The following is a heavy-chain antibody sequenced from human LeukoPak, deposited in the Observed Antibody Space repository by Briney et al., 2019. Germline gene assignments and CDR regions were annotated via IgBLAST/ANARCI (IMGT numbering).Heavy chain of an antibody. V-gene: IGHV3-23*01. CDR2: ISGSGGST. D-gene: IGHD4-17*01. J-gene: IGHJ6*02. CDR1: GFTFSSYA. CDR3: AHHDYGDQLHMDV. Sequence: PGGSLRLSCAASGFTFSSYAMSWVRQAPGKGLEWVSAISGSGGSTYYADSVKGRFTISRDNSKNTLYLQMNSLRAEDTAVYYCAHHDYGDQLHMDVWGQGTTVTVSS.